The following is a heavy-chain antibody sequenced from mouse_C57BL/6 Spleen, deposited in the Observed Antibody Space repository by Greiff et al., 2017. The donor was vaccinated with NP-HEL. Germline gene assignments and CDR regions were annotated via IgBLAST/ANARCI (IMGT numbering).Heavy chain of an antibody. CDR2: INPNNGGT. Sequence: VQLQQSGPELVKPGASVKMSCKASGYTFTDYNMHWVKQSQGKSLEWIGYINPNNGGTSYNQKFKGKATLTVNKSSSTAYMELRSLTSEDSAVYYCARSAAHWYFDVWGTGTTVTVSS. D-gene: IGHD3-1*01. CDR3: ARSAAHWYFDV. V-gene: IGHV1-22*01. J-gene: IGHJ1*03. CDR1: GYTFTDYN.